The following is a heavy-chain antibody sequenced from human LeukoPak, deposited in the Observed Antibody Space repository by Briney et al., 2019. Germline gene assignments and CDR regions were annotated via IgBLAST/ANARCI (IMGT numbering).Heavy chain of an antibody. J-gene: IGHJ4*02. V-gene: IGHV4-59*01. D-gene: IGHD2-8*01. CDR2: IHCNGRT. Sequence: SETLSLTRSVSGGSLSGYYWSWIRQPPGKGLEWVGDIHCNGRTNSNPSLKSLVTISVDTFKNQFSLNLISVTAADTAVYYCARYYCPNGVCQGFDYWGQGTLVTVSS. CDR3: ARYYCPNGVCQGFDY. CDR1: GGSLSGYY.